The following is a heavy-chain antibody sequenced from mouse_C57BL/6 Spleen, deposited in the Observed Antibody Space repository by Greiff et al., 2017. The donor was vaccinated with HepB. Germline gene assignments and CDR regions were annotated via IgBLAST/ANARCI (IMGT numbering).Heavy chain of an antibody. CDR3: ARAIDGYSFAY. V-gene: IGHV3-6*01. CDR1: GYSITSGYY. CDR2: ISYDGSN. J-gene: IGHJ3*01. Sequence: ESGPGLVKPSQSLSLTCSVTGYSITSGYYWNWIRQFPGNKLEWMGYISYDGSNNYNPSLKNRISITRDTSKNQFFLKLNSVTTEDTATYYCARAIDGYSFAYWGQGTLVTVSA. D-gene: IGHD2-3*01.